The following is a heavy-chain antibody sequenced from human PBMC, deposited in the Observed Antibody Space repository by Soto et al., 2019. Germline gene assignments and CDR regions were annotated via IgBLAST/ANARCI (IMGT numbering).Heavy chain of an antibody. Sequence: VGSLRLSCAASGFTFSSYGMQWVRQAPGKGLERVAVIWYDGSNKYYADSVKGRFTISRDNSKNTLYLQMNSLRAEDTAVYYCARERYCSGGSCYSPFDYWGQGTLVTVSS. CDR3: ARERYCSGGSCYSPFDY. CDR2: IWYDGSNK. CDR1: GFTFSSYG. D-gene: IGHD2-15*01. J-gene: IGHJ4*02. V-gene: IGHV3-33*01.